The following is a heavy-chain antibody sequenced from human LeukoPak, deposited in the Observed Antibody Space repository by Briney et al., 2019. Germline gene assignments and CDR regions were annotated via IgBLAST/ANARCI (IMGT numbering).Heavy chain of an antibody. J-gene: IGHJ5*02. V-gene: IGHV3-30*18. D-gene: IGHD6-19*01. CDR1: GFTISTHG. Sequence: PGTSLRLSCVVSGFTISTHGMHWARQAPGKGLEWVAMISHDGSIEHYGDSVKGRLTISRDNSKNTLYLQMNSLRDEDTGVYYCAKDWGSSGWYNWFDPWGQGTLVTVSS. CDR2: ISHDGSIE. CDR3: AKDWGSSGWYNWFDP.